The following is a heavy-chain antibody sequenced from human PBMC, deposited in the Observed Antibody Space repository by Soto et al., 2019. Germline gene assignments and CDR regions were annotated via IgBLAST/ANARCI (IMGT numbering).Heavy chain of an antibody. J-gene: IGHJ6*02. V-gene: IGHV1-69*05. CDR1: GGTFSSYA. Sequence: QVQLVQSGAEVKKPGSSVKVSCKASGGTFSSYAISWVRQAPGQGLEWMGGIIPIFGTANYAQKFQGRVTIATAESTSPAYMELRSLRSEDTAVYYCATPKLELQVYGMDVWGQGTTVTVSS. CDR2: IIPIFGTA. CDR3: ATPKLELQVYGMDV. D-gene: IGHD1-7*01.